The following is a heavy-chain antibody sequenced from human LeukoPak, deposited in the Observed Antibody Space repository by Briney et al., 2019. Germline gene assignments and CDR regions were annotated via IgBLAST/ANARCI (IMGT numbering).Heavy chain of an antibody. J-gene: IGHJ6*03. CDR2: IGASGGST. V-gene: IGHV3-23*01. CDR3: VKVYYYMDV. CDR1: GFTFSTYA. Sequence: GGSLRLSCAASGFTFSTYAMSWVRQAPGKGLEWVSSIGASGGSTYYADSVKGRFTISRDNSKNTLYLQMNSLRAEDTAVYYCVKVYYYMDVWGKGTTVTISS.